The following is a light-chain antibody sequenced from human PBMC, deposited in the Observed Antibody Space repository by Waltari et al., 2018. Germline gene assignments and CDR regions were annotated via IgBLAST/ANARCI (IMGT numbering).Light chain of an antibody. Sequence: QSALTQPASVSGSPGPSITVPSTGTSSDIGIYNYVPRYQQHPGKAPKLLIYDVIKRPSGVSTRFSGSKSGNTASLSISGLQAEDEADYYCSSYTSRRTLVFGGGTKLTVL. V-gene: IGLV2-14*03. CDR2: DVI. J-gene: IGLJ2*01. CDR3: SSYTSRRTLV. CDR1: SSDIGIYNY.